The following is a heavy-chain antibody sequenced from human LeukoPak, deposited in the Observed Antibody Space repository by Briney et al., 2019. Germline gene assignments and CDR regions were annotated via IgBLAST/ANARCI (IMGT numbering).Heavy chain of an antibody. Sequence: GGSLRLSCAASGFTFSNAWMTWVRQAPGKGLEWVGHIKRKTDGGTTDYVAPVKGRFTILRDDSKNTLYLQMNSLKTEDTAVYYCTATLGYWGQGTLVTVSS. V-gene: IGHV3-15*01. CDR3: TATLGY. J-gene: IGHJ4*02. CDR2: IKRKTDGGTT. CDR1: GFTFSNAW.